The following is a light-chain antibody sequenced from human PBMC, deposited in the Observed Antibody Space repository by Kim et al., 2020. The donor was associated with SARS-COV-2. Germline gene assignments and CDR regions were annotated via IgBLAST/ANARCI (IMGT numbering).Light chain of an antibody. J-gene: IGLJ2*01. CDR2: KDS. CDR3: QAWDSSTYVV. CDR1: KLGVKD. V-gene: IGLV3-1*01. Sequence: VSPDETASITSTGEKLGVKDVYWDQKKPGQSPLLVIYKDSKGPTGVPERFSGSNSGNTATLTISGTQAMDEADYYCQAWDSSTYVVFGGGTQLNDL.